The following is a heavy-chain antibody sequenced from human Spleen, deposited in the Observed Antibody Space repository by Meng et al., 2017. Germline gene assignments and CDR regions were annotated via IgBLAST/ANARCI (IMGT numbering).Heavy chain of an antibody. J-gene: IGHJ5*02. D-gene: IGHD5-18*01. CDR3: AGVDVDTGVPS. CDR2: IFYPGTT. CDR1: WGSIPNSNW. Sequence: HVQLQGSAPGLVQPSVTLSLTFAVSWGSIPNSNWWSWVRQFPGKGLEWIGDIFYPGTTNYNPSLKRRVTISVDKSKHQFSLILTSVTAADTATYYCAGVDVDTGVPSWGQGTLVTVSS. V-gene: IGHV4-4*02.